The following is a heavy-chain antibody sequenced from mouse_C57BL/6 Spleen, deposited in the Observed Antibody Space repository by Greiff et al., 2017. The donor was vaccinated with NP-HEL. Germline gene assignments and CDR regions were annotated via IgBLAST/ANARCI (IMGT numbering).Heavy chain of an antibody. J-gene: IGHJ4*01. D-gene: IGHD1-1*01. CDR2: IYPGSGST. V-gene: IGHV1-55*01. CDR3: ARIVATRYAMDY. Sequence: QVQLQQPGAELVKPGASVKMSCKASGYTFTSYWIPWVKQRPGQGLEWIGDIYPGSGSTNYNEKFKSKATLTVHTSSSTAYMQLSSLTSADSAVYYCARIVATRYAMDYWGQGTSVTVSS. CDR1: GYTFTSYW.